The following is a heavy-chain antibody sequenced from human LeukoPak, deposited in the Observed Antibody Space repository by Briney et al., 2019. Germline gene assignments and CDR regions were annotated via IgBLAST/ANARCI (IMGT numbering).Heavy chain of an antibody. CDR1: GFTFSSYA. V-gene: IGHV3-23*01. CDR3: AKMTVTTKILYYYGMDV. Sequence: GGSLRLSCAASGFTFSSYAMIWVRQAPGKGLEWVSAISGSGGSTYYADSVKGRFTISRDNSKNTLYLRMNSLRAEDTAVYYCAKMTVTTKILYYYGMDVWGQGTTVTVSS. J-gene: IGHJ6*02. D-gene: IGHD4-17*01. CDR2: ISGSGGST.